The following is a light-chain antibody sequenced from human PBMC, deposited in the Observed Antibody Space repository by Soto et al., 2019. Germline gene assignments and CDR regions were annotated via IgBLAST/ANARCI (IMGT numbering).Light chain of an antibody. CDR2: SAS. CDR1: QTVSKC. J-gene: IGKJ1*01. Sequence: DVQMTQSPSSLSASVGDRVTIACRASQTVSKCVKWYQQKPGKVPDLLIYSASTLYSGVPSRFSGSGSGTEFTLTISNLQPEDFATYYCQQTYSLPRTFAQGTKVE. CDR3: QQTYSLPRT. V-gene: IGKV1-39*01.